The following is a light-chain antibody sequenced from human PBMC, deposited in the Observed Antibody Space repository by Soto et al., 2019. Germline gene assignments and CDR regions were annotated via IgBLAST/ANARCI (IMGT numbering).Light chain of an antibody. Sequence: DTQMTQSPSSLSASVGDRVTITCPAIQGINNFLPWYQQKPGKVPKILIYAASSLVSGVPSRFSGSGSGTDFTLTISSLQPEDVATYYCQKCNSAPFTFGPGTKVDIK. CDR3: QKCNSAPFT. CDR2: AAS. V-gene: IGKV1-27*01. J-gene: IGKJ3*01. CDR1: QGINNF.